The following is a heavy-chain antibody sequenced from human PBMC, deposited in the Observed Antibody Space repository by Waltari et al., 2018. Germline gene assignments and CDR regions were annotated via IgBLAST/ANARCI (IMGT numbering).Heavy chain of an antibody. CDR1: GYTFTSYF. D-gene: IGHD5-18*01. CDR3: ARDRVGYSYGHEYFHH. CDR2: INPSGGST. J-gene: IGHJ1*01. V-gene: IGHV1-46*01. Sequence: QVQLVQSGAEVKKPGASVTVSCRASGYTFTSYFLHWVRPAPGQGLEWMGIINPSGGSTTYAKKFQGRVTMTTDTSTSTVYMELSSLRSEDTAVYYCARDRVGYSYGHEYFHHWGQGTLVTVSS.